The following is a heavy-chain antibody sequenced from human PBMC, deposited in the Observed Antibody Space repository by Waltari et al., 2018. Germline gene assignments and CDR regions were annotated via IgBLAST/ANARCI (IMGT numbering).Heavy chain of an antibody. V-gene: IGHV4-34*01. Sequence: QVQLQQWGAGRLKPSETLSLTCAVYGGSFSGYYWSWIRQPPGKGLEWIGEINHSGSTNYNPSLKSRVTISVDTSKNQFSLKLSSVTAADTAVYYCARDGGDVYTPQYYYYYYMDVWGKGTTVTVSS. CDR2: INHSGST. D-gene: IGHD3-16*01. CDR1: GGSFSGYY. J-gene: IGHJ6*03. CDR3: ARDGGDVYTPQYYYYYYMDV.